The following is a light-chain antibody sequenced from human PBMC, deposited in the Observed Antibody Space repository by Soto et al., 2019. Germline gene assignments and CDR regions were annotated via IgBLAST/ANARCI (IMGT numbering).Light chain of an antibody. Sequence: DVVMTQSPLSLPVTLGQPASISCRSSQSLLKSDGNTYLNWFQQRPGQSPRRLIYKVSNRDSGVPDRFSGSGSRTECTLNISRAEAEYVGLYYCIQGSHLPQWTCGQGTTVEI. J-gene: IGKJ1*01. CDR3: IQGSHLPQWT. CDR1: QSLLKSDGNTY. V-gene: IGKV2-30*01. CDR2: KVS.